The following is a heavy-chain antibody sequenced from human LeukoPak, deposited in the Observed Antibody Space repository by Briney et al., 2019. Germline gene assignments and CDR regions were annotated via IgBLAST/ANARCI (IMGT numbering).Heavy chain of an antibody. CDR1: GGTFSSYA. CDR3: ARCVIDCSSWYAHYNWFDP. V-gene: IGHV1-69*05. D-gene: IGHD6-13*01. J-gene: IGHJ5*02. Sequence: SVKVSCXASGGTFSSYAISWVRRAPGQGLEWMGGIIPIFGTANYAQKFQGRVTITTDESTSTAYMELSSLRSEDTAVYYCARCVIDCSSWYAHYNWFDPWGQGTLVTVS. CDR2: IIPIFGTA.